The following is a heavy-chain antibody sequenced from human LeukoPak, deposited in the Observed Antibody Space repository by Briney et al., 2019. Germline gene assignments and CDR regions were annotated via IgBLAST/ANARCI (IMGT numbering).Heavy chain of an antibody. CDR1: GFTVSNNY. V-gene: IGHV3-74*01. D-gene: IGHD2-15*01. Sequence: PGGSLRLSCAASGFTVSNNYMSWVRQAPGKGLMYISRNNGDGSTTNYADVVKGRFTMSRDNVKNTLYLQMNSLRVEDTAVYYCARDPRNVGLAPWGQGTLVTVSS. CDR3: ARDPRNVGLAP. J-gene: IGHJ5*02. CDR2: NNGDGSTT.